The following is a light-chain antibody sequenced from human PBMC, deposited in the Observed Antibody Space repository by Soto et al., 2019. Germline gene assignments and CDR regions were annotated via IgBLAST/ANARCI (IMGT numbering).Light chain of an antibody. V-gene: IGLV2-14*01. CDR2: DVS. J-gene: IGLJ1*01. Sequence: QSVLTQPASVSGSPGQSITISCTGTSSDVGGYNYVSWYQQHPGKAPKLMIYDVSNRPSGVSNRFSGSKSGNTASLTISGLQAEDEADYYSSSYTSSSKGVFGTGSMVTV. CDR3: SSYTSSSKGV. CDR1: SSDVGGYNY.